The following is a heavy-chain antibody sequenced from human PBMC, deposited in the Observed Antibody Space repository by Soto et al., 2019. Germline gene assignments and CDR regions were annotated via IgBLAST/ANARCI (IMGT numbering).Heavy chain of an antibody. Sequence: PGGSLILSCAASGFTFSSYAMSWVRQAPGKGLEWVSAISGSGGSTYYADSVKGRFTISRDNSKNTPYLQMNSLRAEDTAVYYCARDGYCSGGSCYLSWFAPWGQGTLVTGSS. D-gene: IGHD2-15*01. CDR2: ISGSGGST. CDR1: GFTFSSYA. CDR3: ARDGYCSGGSCYLSWFAP. J-gene: IGHJ5*02. V-gene: IGHV3-23*01.